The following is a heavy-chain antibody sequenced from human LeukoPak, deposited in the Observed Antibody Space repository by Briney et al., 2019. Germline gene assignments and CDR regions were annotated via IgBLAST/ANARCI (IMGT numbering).Heavy chain of an antibody. V-gene: IGHV3-11*06. J-gene: IGHJ4*02. Sequence: PGGSLRPSCAASGFTFSDYYMSWIRQAPGKGLEWVSYISSSSSYTNYADSVKGRFTISRDNAKNSLYQQMNSLRAEDTAVYYCARGGITMIVVAIQWGQGTLVTVSS. CDR3: ARGGITMIVVAIQ. D-gene: IGHD3-22*01. CDR2: ISSSSSYT. CDR1: GFTFSDYY.